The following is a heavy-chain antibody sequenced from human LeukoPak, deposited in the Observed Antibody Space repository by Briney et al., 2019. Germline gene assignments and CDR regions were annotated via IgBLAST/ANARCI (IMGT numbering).Heavy chain of an antibody. CDR3: ARDIVARSPLFHYYYGMDV. V-gene: IGHV1-2*02. Sequence: ASVKVSCKASGYTFTGYYMHWVRQAPGQGLEWMGWINPNSGGTNYAQKFQGRVTMTRDTSISTAYMELSRLRSDDTAVYYCARDIVARSPLFHYYYGMDVWGQGTTVTVSS. CDR2: INPNSGGT. J-gene: IGHJ6*02. D-gene: IGHD2-21*01. CDR1: GYTFTGYY.